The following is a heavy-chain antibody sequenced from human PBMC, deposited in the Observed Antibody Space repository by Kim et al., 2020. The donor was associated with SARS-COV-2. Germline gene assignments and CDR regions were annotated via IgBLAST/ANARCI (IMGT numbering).Heavy chain of an antibody. CDR1: GFTFSSYA. CDR3: AKEACSGGSCYWNWFDP. D-gene: IGHD2-15*01. CDR2: ISGSGGST. V-gene: IGHV3-23*01. Sequence: GGSLRLSCAASGFTFSSYAMSWVRQAPGKGLEWVSAISGSGGSTYYADSVKGRFTISRDNSKNTLYLQMNSLRAEDTAVYYCAKEACSGGSCYWNWFDPWGQGTLVTVSS. J-gene: IGHJ5*02.